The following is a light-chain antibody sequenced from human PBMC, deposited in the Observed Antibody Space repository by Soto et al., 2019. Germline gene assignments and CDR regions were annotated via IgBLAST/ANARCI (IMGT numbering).Light chain of an antibody. J-gene: IGKJ1*01. CDR2: AAS. Sequence: DIQMTQSTSSLSASVGDRVTITFRASQNIGVYLNWYQKKPGKAPELLIHAASSLQSGVPSTFSGSGSGTDFALTISSLQPEDFATYYCHQTAANPWTFAQGTKVAIK. CDR3: HQTAANPWT. V-gene: IGKV1-39*01. CDR1: QNIGVY.